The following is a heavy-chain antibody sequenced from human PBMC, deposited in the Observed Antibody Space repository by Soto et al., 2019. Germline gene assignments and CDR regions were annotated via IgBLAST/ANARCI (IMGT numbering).Heavy chain of an antibody. J-gene: IGHJ4*02. CDR1: GFTFSSYA. Sequence: EVQLLESGGGLVQPGGSLRLSCAASGFTFSSYAMSWVRQAPGKGLEWVSAISGSGGSTYYADSVKGRFTISRDNCKNALYLQMNSLRAEDTAVYYCAKDSGGLGYNWKYDDYWGQGTLVTVSS. V-gene: IGHV3-23*01. CDR2: ISGSGGST. D-gene: IGHD1-7*01. CDR3: AKDSGGLGYNWKYDDY.